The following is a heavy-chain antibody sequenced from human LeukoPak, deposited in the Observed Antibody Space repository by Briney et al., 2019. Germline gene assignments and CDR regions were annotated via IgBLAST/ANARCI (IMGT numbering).Heavy chain of an antibody. CDR3: ARYLQVWGSYRQPLVY. Sequence: ASVKVTCKASGYTFTSCGISWVRQAPGQGLAWMGWISAYNGNTNYAQKLQGRVTMTTDTSTSTAYMELRSLRSDDTAVYYCARYLQVWGSYRQPLVYWGQGTLVTVSS. V-gene: IGHV1-18*01. D-gene: IGHD3-16*02. CDR1: GYTFTSCG. CDR2: ISAYNGNT. J-gene: IGHJ4*02.